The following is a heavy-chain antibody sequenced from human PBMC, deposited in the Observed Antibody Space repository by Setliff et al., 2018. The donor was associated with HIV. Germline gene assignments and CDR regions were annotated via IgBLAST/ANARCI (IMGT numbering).Heavy chain of an antibody. CDR2: ISWSGSGI. Sequence: GGSLRLSCAASGFKFDDYGMSWVRQGPGKGLEWVAGISWSGSGIGYGDSVKGRFTISRDNAKNTLYLQMNSLRVEDTAIYYCAKAPGWLFLSHYWGQGTLVTVSS. CDR3: AKAPGWLFLSHY. CDR1: GFKFDDYG. V-gene: IGHV3-20*04. J-gene: IGHJ4*02. D-gene: IGHD3-22*01.